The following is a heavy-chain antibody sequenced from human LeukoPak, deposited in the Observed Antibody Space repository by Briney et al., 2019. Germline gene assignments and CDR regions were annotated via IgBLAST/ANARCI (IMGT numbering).Heavy chain of an antibody. Sequence: PGGSLRLSCAASGFTFSSYSMNWVRQAPGKGLEWVSAISGSGGSTYYADSVKGRFTISRDNSKNTLYLQMNSLRAEDTAVYYCASPPVDTAMVIDAFDIWGQGTMVTVSS. V-gene: IGHV3-23*01. CDR1: GFTFSSYS. CDR2: ISGSGGST. CDR3: ASPPVDTAMVIDAFDI. J-gene: IGHJ3*02. D-gene: IGHD5-18*01.